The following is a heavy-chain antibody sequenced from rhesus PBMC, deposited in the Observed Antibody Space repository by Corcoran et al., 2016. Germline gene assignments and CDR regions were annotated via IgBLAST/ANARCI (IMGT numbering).Heavy chain of an antibody. J-gene: IGHJ4*01. CDR2: FYWDDDK. V-gene: IGHV2S1*01. CDR1: GFSISTSGMG. Sequence: QVTLKESGPALVKPTQTLTLTCTFSGFSISTSGMGVGCIRQPPGKALELLGRFYWDDDKYSSTSLKGSLPISKDPSKNQVVLTMTNMDPVDTATYYCARRRAYFDYWGQGVLVTVSS. CDR3: ARRRAYFDY.